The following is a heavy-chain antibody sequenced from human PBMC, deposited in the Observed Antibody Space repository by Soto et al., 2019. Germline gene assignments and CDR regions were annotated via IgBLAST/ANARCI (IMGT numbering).Heavy chain of an antibody. J-gene: IGHJ4*02. D-gene: IGHD3-22*01. CDR2: ISVNNGNT. Sequence: VASVKVSCKASNYTFSSYGINWVRQAPGQGLEWMGWISVNNGNTNSAQKFQGRFTMTADTSTTTASMELWNLTPDDSAVYYCARGKSYYDISGYFYSDYWGQGTLVTVSS. CDR1: NYTFSSYG. V-gene: IGHV1-18*01. CDR3: ARGKSYYDISGYFYSDY.